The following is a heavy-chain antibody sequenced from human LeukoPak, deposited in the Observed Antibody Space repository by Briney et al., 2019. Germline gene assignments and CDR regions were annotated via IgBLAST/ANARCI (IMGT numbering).Heavy chain of an antibody. D-gene: IGHD5-18*01. Sequence: SETLSLTCTVSGGSISSYYWSWIRQPPGKGLEWIGFIYYSGSTHYNPSLKSRVTISVDTSKNQFSLKLSSVTAADTAVYYCARGRYTYGGAVGDYFDYWGQGTLVTVSS. CDR3: ARGRYTYGGAVGDYFDY. V-gene: IGHV4-59*01. CDR1: GGSISSYY. J-gene: IGHJ4*02. CDR2: IYYSGST.